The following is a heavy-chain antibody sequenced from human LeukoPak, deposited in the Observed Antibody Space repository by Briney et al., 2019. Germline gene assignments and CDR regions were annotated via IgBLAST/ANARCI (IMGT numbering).Heavy chain of an antibody. CDR2: VHYSGNT. CDR1: GGSINTTY. D-gene: IGHD6-19*01. Sequence: SETLSLTCSVSGGSINTTYWSWIRQPPGKGLEWIGNVHYSGNTNYNSSLKSRVTISVDTSKNQFSLKMISVTTADTAVYFCARGGWFHDCWRQGTLVTVSS. CDR3: ARGGWFHDC. J-gene: IGHJ4*02. V-gene: IGHV4-59*01.